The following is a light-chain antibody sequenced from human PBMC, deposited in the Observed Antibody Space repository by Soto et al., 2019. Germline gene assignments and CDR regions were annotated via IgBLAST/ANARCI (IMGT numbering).Light chain of an antibody. CDR2: EAS. J-gene: IGKJ1*01. Sequence: DIPMTQSPSTLSASVGDRVTISCRASQSISSWLAWYQQKPGKAPKLLIYEASSLESGVPSRFSGSGSGTEFPLTINSLQPDDFATYYCQQYNSYWTFGQGTKVEIK. V-gene: IGKV1-5*03. CDR3: QQYNSYWT. CDR1: QSISSW.